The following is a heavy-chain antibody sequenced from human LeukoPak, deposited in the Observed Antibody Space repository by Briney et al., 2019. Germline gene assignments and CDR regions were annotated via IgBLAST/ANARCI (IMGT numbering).Heavy chain of an antibody. CDR3: AGTRQGWLPQYYFDY. CDR2: INHSGST. J-gene: IGHJ4*02. D-gene: IGHD5-12*01. CDR1: GRAFSDYS. Sequence: PSQTLSLTCAVYGRAFSDYSWSWIRQPPGKGQERIGVINHSGSTNYNPSLKSRFTISRDTSKNQFSLRLSSVTAADTAVYYCAGTRQGWLPQYYFDYWGQGTLVTVSS. V-gene: IGHV4-34*01.